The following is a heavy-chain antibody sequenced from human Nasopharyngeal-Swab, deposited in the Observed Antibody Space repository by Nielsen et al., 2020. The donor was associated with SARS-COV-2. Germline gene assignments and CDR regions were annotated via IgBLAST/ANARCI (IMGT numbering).Heavy chain of an antibody. CDR1: GFTFSSYW. CDR3: ARVFGWELLRDGFDY. V-gene: IGHV3-7*01. D-gene: IGHD1-26*01. CDR2: IKQDGSEK. Sequence: GESLKISRAASGFTFSSYWMSWVRQAPGKGLEWVANIKQDGSEKYYVDSVKGRFTISRDNAKNSLYLQMNSLRAEDTAVYYCARVFGWELLRDGFDYWGQGTLVTVSS. J-gene: IGHJ4*02.